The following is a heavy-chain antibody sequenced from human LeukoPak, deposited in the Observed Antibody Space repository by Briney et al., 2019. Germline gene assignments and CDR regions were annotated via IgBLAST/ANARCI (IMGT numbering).Heavy chain of an antibody. CDR1: GYTFTSYY. D-gene: IGHD6-13*01. V-gene: IGHV1-46*01. J-gene: IGHJ6*03. Sequence: ASVKVSCKPSGYTFTSYYMHWVRQAPGQGLEWMGIINPSGGSTSYAQKFQGRVTMTRDTSTSTVYMELSSLRSEDTAVYYCARATRGESSSWYYYYYYMDVWGKGTTVTVSS. CDR2: INPSGGST. CDR3: ARATRGESSSWYYYYYYMDV.